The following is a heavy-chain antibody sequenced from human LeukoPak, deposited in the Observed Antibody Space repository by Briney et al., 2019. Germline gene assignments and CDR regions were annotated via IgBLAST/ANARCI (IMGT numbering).Heavy chain of an antibody. CDR3: ARDYSYDSSGYYSWWAFDI. V-gene: IGHV3-21*01. CDR1: GFTFSSYS. J-gene: IGHJ3*02. CDR2: ISSSSRYI. D-gene: IGHD3-22*01. Sequence: PGGSLRLSCAASGFTFSSYSMNWVRQAPGKGLEWVSSISSSSRYIYYADSVKGRFTISRDNAKNSLYLQMNSLRAEDTAVYYCARDYSYDSSGYYSWWAFDIWDQGTMVTVSS.